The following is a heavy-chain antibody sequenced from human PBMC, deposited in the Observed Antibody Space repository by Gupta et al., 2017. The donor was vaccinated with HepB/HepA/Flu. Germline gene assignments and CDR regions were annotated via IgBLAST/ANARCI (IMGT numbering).Heavy chain of an antibody. Sequence: QITLKESGPTLVKPTQTLTLTCTFSGFSLSTNGVGVGWIRQPPGKALEWLALIYWDDDKRYSPSRKSRLTISKDTSKNQVVRTMTNMDPVETATYCCARGDGSAYQYFFDYWGQGTLVTVSS. V-gene: IGHV2-5*02. CDR3: ARGDGSAYQYFFDY. CDR2: IYWDDDK. CDR1: GFSLSTNGVG. D-gene: IGHD3-22*01. J-gene: IGHJ4*02.